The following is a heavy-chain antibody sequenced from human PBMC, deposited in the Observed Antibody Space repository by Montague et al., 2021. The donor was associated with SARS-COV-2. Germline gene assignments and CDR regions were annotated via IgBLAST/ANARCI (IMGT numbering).Heavy chain of an antibody. CDR3: ARLGVVILDFSYFDS. J-gene: IGHJ4*02. CDR1: GFSISSGYY. CDR2: RHQKGTT. Sequence: SETLSLTCSVYGFSISSGYYWGWIRQTPGKVLEWIGSRHQKGTTYYSPPLKRPGTVLLDTSKHQFSLSLTLVTAADTAVYYCARLGVVILDFSYFDSWGQGSLVIVSS. D-gene: IGHD3-3*01. V-gene: IGHV4-38-2*02.